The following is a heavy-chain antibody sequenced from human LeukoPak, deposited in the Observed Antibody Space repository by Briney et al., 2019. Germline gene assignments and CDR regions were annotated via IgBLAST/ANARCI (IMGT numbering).Heavy chain of an antibody. CDR2: INPNSGGT. V-gene: IGHV1-2*02. CDR1: GYTFTGYY. J-gene: IGHJ4*02. Sequence: ASVKVSCKASGYTFTGYYMHWVRQAPGQGLEWMGWINPNSGGTNYAQKFQGRVTMTRDTSISTAYMELSRLRSDDTAVYCCARVGSRYDSSGYYYGYWGQGTLVTVSS. D-gene: IGHD3-22*01. CDR3: ARVGSRYDSSGYYYGY.